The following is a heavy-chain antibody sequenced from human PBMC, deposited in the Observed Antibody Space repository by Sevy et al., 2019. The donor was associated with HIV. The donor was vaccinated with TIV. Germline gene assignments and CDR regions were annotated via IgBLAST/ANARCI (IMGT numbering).Heavy chain of an antibody. CDR2: LSGSGAST. Sequence: GGSLRLSCAASGFTFTTYAMGWVRQAPGKGLKWVSTLSGSGASTYYADSVKGRFTISRDISKNTLFLQMDSLRAEDTAVYYCAKDFYDSSGYYPMEAFDIWGQGTMVTVSS. J-gene: IGHJ3*02. V-gene: IGHV3-23*01. CDR3: AKDFYDSSGYYPMEAFDI. CDR1: GFTFTTYA. D-gene: IGHD3-22*01.